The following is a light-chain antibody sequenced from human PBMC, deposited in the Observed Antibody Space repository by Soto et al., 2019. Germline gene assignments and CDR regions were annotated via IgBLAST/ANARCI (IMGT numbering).Light chain of an antibody. Sequence: EIVLTQSPGTLSLSPGERATLSCRASQSVSSSYLAWYQQTPGQAPRLLIYGASSRATGIPDRFSDSGSGTDFTLTISRLEPEDFAVYYCQQYGSSPPITFGQGTRLEIK. CDR3: QQYGSSPPIT. J-gene: IGKJ5*01. V-gene: IGKV3-20*01. CDR1: QSVSSSY. CDR2: GAS.